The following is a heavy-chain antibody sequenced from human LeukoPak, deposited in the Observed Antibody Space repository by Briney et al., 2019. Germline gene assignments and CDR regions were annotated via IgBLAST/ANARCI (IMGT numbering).Heavy chain of an antibody. CDR3: ARGRKTGTTSFDY. CDR1: GGSFSGYY. J-gene: IGHJ4*02. D-gene: IGHD1-14*01. V-gene: IGHV4-34*01. Sequence: ASETLSLTRAVYGGSFSGYYWSWIRQPPGKGLEWIGEINHSGSTNYNPSLKSRVTISVDTSKNQFSLKLSSVTAADTAVYYCARGRKTGTTSFDYWGQGTLVTVSS. CDR2: INHSGST.